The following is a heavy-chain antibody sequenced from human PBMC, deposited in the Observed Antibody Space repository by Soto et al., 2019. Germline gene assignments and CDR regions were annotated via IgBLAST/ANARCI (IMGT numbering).Heavy chain of an antibody. CDR3: ARRTRGAGWFDP. Sequence: PGGSLRLSCAASGFTFSDNYMTWIRQAPGRGLEWVAYMSDSGNIIYYADSVQGRFTVSRDNAKNSLYLQMNSLSAEDTAVYYCARRTRGAGWFDPWGQGTLVTVSS. V-gene: IGHV3-11*01. D-gene: IGHD6-19*01. CDR2: MSDSGNII. J-gene: IGHJ5*02. CDR1: GFTFSDNY.